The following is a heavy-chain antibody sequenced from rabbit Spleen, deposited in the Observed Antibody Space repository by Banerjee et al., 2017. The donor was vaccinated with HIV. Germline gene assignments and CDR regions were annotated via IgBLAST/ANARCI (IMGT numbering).Heavy chain of an antibody. CDR2: IYTGNSGGS. V-gene: IGHV1S40*01. CDR3: ARIADYPYYLAL. J-gene: IGHJ4*01. D-gene: IGHD2-1*01. CDR1: GFSFSSNYW. Sequence: QSLEESGGDLVKPEGSLTLTCAASGFSFSSNYWMSWVRQAPGKGLDRIACIYTGNSGGSWYARWAKVRFAISKTSSTTVTLQMTSLTAADPATFFCARIADYPYYLALWGPGPLVTVS.